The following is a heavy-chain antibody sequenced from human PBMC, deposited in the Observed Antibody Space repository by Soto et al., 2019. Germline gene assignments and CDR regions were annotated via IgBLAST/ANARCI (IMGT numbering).Heavy chain of an antibody. J-gene: IGHJ6*02. CDR3: ARVVSTLMIVVTNYGMDV. Sequence: QVQLVQSGAEVKKPGSSVKVSCKASGGTFSSYAISWVRQAPGQGLEWMGGIIPIFGTANYAQKFQGRVTITADESTSTAYRELSSLRSEDTAVYYCARVVSTLMIVVTNYGMDVWGQGTTVTVSS. D-gene: IGHD3-22*01. V-gene: IGHV1-69*01. CDR2: IIPIFGTA. CDR1: GGTFSSYA.